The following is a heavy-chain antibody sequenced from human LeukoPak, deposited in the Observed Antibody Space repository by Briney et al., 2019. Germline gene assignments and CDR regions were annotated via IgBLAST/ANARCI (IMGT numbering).Heavy chain of an antibody. J-gene: IGHJ4*02. CDR3: ATDSPHYGPLGY. Sequence: ASVKVSCKVSGYTLTGLSMHWVRQAPGKGLEWMGGFDPEDGETIYAQKFQGRVTMTEDTSTDTAYMELSSLRSEDTAVYYCATDSPHYGPLGYWGQGTLVTVSS. CDR2: FDPEDGET. V-gene: IGHV1-24*01. D-gene: IGHD4-17*01. CDR1: GYTLTGLS.